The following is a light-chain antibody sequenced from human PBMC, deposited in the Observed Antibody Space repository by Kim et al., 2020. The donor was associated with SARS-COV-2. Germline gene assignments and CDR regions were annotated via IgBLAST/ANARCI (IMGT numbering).Light chain of an antibody. J-gene: IGLJ2*01. CDR3: NSRDSDDNVV. CDR1: SLRSYY. V-gene: IGLV3-19*01. Sequence: VALGQTVRITCQGDSLRSYYATWYQQRPGQARILVIYGKNNGPSGIPDRFSGSSSGDTASLTVTGTQAGDEADYYCNSRDSDDNVVFGGGTQLTVL. CDR2: GKN.